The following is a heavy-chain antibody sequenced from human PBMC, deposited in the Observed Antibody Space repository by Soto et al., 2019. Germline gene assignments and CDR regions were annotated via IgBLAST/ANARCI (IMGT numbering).Heavy chain of an antibody. CDR1: GYTFTGYY. Sequence: QVQLVQSGAEVKKPGASVKVSCKASGYTFTGYYMHWVRQAPGQGLEWMGWISPNSGGTNYAQKLQGWVTMTRDTSISTAYMELKRLRSDDTAVYYCARGFPAGYSSSWFEYWGQGTLVTVSS. CDR3: ARGFPAGYSSSWFEY. CDR2: ISPNSGGT. J-gene: IGHJ4*02. V-gene: IGHV1-2*04. D-gene: IGHD6-13*01.